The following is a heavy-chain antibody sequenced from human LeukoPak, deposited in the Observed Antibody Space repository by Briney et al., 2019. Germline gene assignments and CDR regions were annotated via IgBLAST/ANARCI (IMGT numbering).Heavy chain of an antibody. CDR3: ARDGDYGGAFDI. V-gene: IGHV4-4*07. D-gene: IGHD4-17*01. CDR2: IYTSGST. J-gene: IGHJ3*02. CDR1: GGSISSYY. Sequence: SETLSLTCTVSGGSISSYYWSWIRQPAGKGLEWIGRIYTSGSTNYNPSLKSRVTMSVDTSKNQFSLKLSSMTTADTAVYYCARDGDYGGAFDIWGQGTMVTVSS.